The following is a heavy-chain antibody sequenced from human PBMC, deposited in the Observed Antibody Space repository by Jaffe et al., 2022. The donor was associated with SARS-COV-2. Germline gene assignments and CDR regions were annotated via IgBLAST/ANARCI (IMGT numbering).Heavy chain of an antibody. Sequence: QVQLQESGPGLVKPSQTLSLTCTVSGGSISSGSYYWSWIRQPAGKGLEWIGRIYTSGSTNYNPSLKSRVTISVDTSKNQFSLKLSSVTAADTAVYYCARVQKWFPGWFDPWGQGTLVTVSS. CDR1: GGSISSGSYY. D-gene: IGHD2-8*01. J-gene: IGHJ5*02. CDR2: IYTSGST. CDR3: ARVQKWFPGWFDP. V-gene: IGHV4-61*02.